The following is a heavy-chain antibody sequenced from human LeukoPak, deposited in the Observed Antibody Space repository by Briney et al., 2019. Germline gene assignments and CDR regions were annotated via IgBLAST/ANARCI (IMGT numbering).Heavy chain of an antibody. J-gene: IGHJ4*02. Sequence: GGSLRLSCAASGFTFSSYAMSWVRQAPGKGLEWVSAISGSGGSTYYADSVKGRFTISRDNSKNTLYLQMNSLRAEDTAVYYCRMITFGGVIDSYYFDYWGQGTLVTVSS. D-gene: IGHD3-16*02. CDR1: GFTFSSYA. CDR3: RMITFGGVIDSYYFDY. V-gene: IGHV3-23*01. CDR2: ISGSGGST.